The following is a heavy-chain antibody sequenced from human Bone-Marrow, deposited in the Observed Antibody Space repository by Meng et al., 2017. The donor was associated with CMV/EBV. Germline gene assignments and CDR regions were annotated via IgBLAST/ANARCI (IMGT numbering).Heavy chain of an antibody. J-gene: IGHJ2*01. CDR3: ARGVPRSSGYIPAVNWYFDL. CDR2: IYYSGST. V-gene: IGHV4-39*07. Sequence: PETLSPTCTVSGGSISSSSYYWGWIRQPPGRGLEWIGSIYYSGSTYYNPSLKSRVTISVDTSKTQFSLKLSSVTAADTAVYYCARGVPRSSGYIPAVNWYFDLWGRGTLVTVSS. CDR1: GGSISSSSYY. D-gene: IGHD3-22*01.